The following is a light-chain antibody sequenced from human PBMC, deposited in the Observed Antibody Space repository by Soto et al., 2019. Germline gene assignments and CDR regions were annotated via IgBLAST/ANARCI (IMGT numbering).Light chain of an antibody. V-gene: IGKV3-15*01. Sequence: EIVMTQSPATLSVSPGERATLSSGASQSVSSNLAWYQQKPGQAPRLLIYGAYTRATGIPARFSGSGSGTDFTLTITSLQPDDFATYYCQQYNSYSLTFGGGTQVDIK. J-gene: IGKJ4*01. CDR1: QSVSSN. CDR3: QQYNSYSLT. CDR2: GAY.